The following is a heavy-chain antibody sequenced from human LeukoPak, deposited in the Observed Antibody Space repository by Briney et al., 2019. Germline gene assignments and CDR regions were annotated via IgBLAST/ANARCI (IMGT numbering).Heavy chain of an antibody. Sequence: GGSLRLSCAASGFTFDDYGMSWVRQAPGKGLEWVSGINWNGGSTGYADSVKGRFTISRDNAKNSLYLQMNSLRAEGTALYHCARVAGGRVAARPFDYWGQGTLVTVSS. J-gene: IGHJ4*02. D-gene: IGHD6-6*01. V-gene: IGHV3-20*01. CDR1: GFTFDDYG. CDR3: ARVAGGRVAARPFDY. CDR2: INWNGGST.